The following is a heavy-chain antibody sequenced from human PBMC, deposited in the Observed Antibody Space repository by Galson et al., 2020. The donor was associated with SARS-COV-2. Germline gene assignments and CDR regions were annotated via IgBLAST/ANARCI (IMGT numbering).Heavy chain of an antibody. CDR1: DGSISTGGYY. Sequence: SETLSLTCTVSDGSISTGGYYWSWIRQHPGKGLEWIGYIYYSGSTYYNPSFKSRVTISIDTSKNQFSLKLSSVTAADTAVYYCARTNYCSGGSCYRHLYYFDYWGQGTLVTVSS. CDR2: IYYSGST. D-gene: IGHD2-15*01. J-gene: IGHJ4*02. CDR3: ARTNYCSGGSCYRHLYYFDY. V-gene: IGHV4-31*03.